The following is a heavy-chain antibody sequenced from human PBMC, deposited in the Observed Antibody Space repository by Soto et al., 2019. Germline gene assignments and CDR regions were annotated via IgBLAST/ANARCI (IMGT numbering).Heavy chain of an antibody. J-gene: IGHJ6*02. CDR3: TRREYDFWSGYLGYYGMDV. V-gene: IGHV3-73*01. CDR2: IRSKANSYAT. Sequence: PGGSLRLSCAASGFTFSGSAMHWVRQASGKGLEWVGRIRSKANSYATAYAASVKGRFTISRDDSKNTAYLQMNSLKTEDTAGYYCTRREYDFWSGYLGYYGMDVWGQGTTVTVSS. D-gene: IGHD3-3*01. CDR1: GFTFSGSA.